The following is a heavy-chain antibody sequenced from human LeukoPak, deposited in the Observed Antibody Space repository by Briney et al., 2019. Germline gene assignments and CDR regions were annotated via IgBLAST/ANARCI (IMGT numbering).Heavy chain of an antibody. Sequence: GGSLRLSCAASGFTFSSYGMHWVRQVPGKGLEWVAFIRYDGSNKYYADSVKGRFTISRDNSKNTLYLQMNSLRAEDTAVYYCAKDAPYYYDSSGYGVYWGQGTLVTVSS. J-gene: IGHJ4*02. CDR2: IRYDGSNK. CDR3: AKDAPYYYDSSGYGVY. V-gene: IGHV3-30*02. D-gene: IGHD3-22*01. CDR1: GFTFSSYG.